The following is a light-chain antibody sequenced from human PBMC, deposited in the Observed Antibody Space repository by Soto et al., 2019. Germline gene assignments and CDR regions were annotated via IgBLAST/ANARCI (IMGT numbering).Light chain of an antibody. CDR1: SADVGGYNF. V-gene: IGLV2-11*01. CDR2: DVS. J-gene: IGLJ1*01. Sequence: QSVLTQPRSVSGSPGQSVTISCTGTSADVGGYNFVSWYQQHPGKAPKLMIYDVSNRPSGVPDRFSGSKSDNTASLTISGLQAEDEADYYCSSYTSDITPYVFGTGTKVTVL. CDR3: SSYTSDITPYV.